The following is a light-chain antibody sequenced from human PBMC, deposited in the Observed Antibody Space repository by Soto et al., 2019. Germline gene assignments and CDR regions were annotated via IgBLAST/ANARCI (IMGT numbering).Light chain of an antibody. CDR1: QSITNW. Sequence: DIQLTQSPSTLSASVGDRVTITCRASQSITNWLAWYQQKPGKAPKVLIHMASSLKSGVPSRFSGSGSGTEFTLTITSLQPDDSATYYCQQYNTYPWTFGQGTKVEIK. J-gene: IGKJ1*01. V-gene: IGKV1-5*03. CDR2: MAS. CDR3: QQYNTYPWT.